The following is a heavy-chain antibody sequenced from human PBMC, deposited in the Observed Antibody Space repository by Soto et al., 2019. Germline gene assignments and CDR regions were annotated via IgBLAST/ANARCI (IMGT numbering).Heavy chain of an antibody. Sequence: QLQLQESGSGMVKPSQTLSLTCAVSGGSISSGGYSWSWIRQPAGKGLEWIGYIYHSGSTYYNPSLKSRVIISVDRSKNQFSLKLRSVTAADTAVYYCASLRWGYDSRGYDYWGQGTLVTVSS. V-gene: IGHV4-30-2*01. CDR1: GGSISSGGYS. D-gene: IGHD3-22*01. CDR2: IYHSGST. CDR3: ASLRWGYDSRGYDY. J-gene: IGHJ4*02.